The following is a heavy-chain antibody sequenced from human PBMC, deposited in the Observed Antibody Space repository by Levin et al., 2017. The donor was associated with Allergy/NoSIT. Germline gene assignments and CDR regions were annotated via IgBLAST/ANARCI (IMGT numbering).Heavy chain of an antibody. CDR1: GYTFTNFY. J-gene: IGHJ4*02. D-gene: IGHD1-1*01. Sequence: ASVKVSCEASGYTFTNFYLHWVRQAPGQGLEWLGVINPRGGTTYAPRFQARVIMTSDTSASTVYMELITLRSEDTAVYYCAKSSSPKVHYFDSWGQGTLITVSS. V-gene: IGHV1-46*01. CDR2: INPRGGT. CDR3: AKSSSPKVHYFDS.